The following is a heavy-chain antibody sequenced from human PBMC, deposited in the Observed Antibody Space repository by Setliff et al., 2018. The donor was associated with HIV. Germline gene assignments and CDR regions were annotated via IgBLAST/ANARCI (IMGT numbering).Heavy chain of an antibody. V-gene: IGHV1-2*02. CDR1: GHTFSNYD. CDR3: AREFGAGIRQIVAGEFYYMDV. D-gene: IGHD5-12*01. CDR2: MNPNSGGT. Sequence: ASVKVSCKASGHTFSNYDVIWVRRATGQGLEWMGWMNPNSGGTNYAQKFQGRVTMTRDTSISTAYMELSRLRSDDTAVYYCAREFGAGIRQIVAGEFYYMDVWGKGTTVTAP. J-gene: IGHJ6*03.